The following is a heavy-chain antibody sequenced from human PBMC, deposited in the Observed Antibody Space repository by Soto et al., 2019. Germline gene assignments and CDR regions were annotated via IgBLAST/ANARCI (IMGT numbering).Heavy chain of an antibody. D-gene: IGHD2-2*01. J-gene: IGHJ4*02. CDR1: GFTFSSYA. V-gene: IGHV3-23*01. CDR3: AKDLVRAALVPAAMVPGY. Sequence: GGSLRLSCTASGFTFSSYAMSWVRQAPGKGLEWVSAISGSGGSTYYADSVKGRFTISRDNSKNTLYLQMNSLRTEDTAVYYCAKDLVRAALVPAAMVPGYWGQGTLVTVSS. CDR2: ISGSGGST.